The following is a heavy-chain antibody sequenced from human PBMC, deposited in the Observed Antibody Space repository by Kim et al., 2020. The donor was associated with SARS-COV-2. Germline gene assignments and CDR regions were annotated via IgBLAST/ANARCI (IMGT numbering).Heavy chain of an antibody. V-gene: IGHV3-21*01. D-gene: IGHD4-17*01. Sequence: YSPDSLKGRFTISGDNSKNSLYLQSNSLRAEDTAVYYCARGGKINYGDHIDYWGQGTLVTVSS. CDR3: ARGGKINYGDHIDY. J-gene: IGHJ4*02.